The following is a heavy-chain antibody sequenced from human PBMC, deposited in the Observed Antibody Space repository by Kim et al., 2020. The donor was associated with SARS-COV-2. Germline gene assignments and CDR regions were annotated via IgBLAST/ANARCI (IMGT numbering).Heavy chain of an antibody. D-gene: IGHD5-12*01. CDR3: AKDQFGGYQTNGMDV. V-gene: IGHV3-30*18. J-gene: IGHJ6*02. CDR2: ISYDGSNK. Sequence: GGSLRLSCAASGFTFSSYGMHWVRQAPGKGLEWVAVISYDGSNKYYADSVKGRFTISRDNSKNTLYLQMNSLRAEDTAVYYCAKDQFGGYQTNGMDVWGQGTTVTVSS. CDR1: GFTFSSYG.